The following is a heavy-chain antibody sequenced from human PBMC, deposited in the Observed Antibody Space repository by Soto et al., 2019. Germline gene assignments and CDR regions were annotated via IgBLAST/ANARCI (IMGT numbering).Heavy chain of an antibody. CDR2: IYYSGST. CDR1: GGSISSSSYY. Sequence: SETLSLTCTVSGGSISSSSYYWGWIRQPPGKGLEWIGSIYYSGSTYYNPSLKSRVTISVDTSKNQFSLKLSSVTAADTAVYYCAREMDGEGIVVVPAAPTGGMDVWGQGTTVTVSS. D-gene: IGHD2-2*01. CDR3: AREMDGEGIVVVPAAPTGGMDV. J-gene: IGHJ6*02. V-gene: IGHV4-39*02.